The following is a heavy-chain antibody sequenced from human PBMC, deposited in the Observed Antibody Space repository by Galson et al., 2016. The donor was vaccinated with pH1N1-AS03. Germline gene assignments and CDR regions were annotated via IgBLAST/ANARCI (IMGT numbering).Heavy chain of an antibody. J-gene: IGHJ4*02. CDR1: GDSISSNNHF. Sequence: LSLTCSVSGDSISSNNHFWSWIRQPAGKGLEWIGRLSSLGTANYNPSLESRVSISVDASKNQLSLKLNSMTAADTAVYYCARDELWGRHDYLFHYWGQGALVTVSS. CDR2: LSSLGTA. CDR3: ARDELWGRHDYLFHY. D-gene: IGHD3-16*01. V-gene: IGHV4-61*02.